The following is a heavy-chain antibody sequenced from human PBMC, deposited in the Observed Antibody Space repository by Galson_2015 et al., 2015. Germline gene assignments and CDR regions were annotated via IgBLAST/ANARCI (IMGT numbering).Heavy chain of an antibody. CDR1: GFTFSSYG. Sequence: LRLSCAASGFTFSSYGMHWVRQAPGKGLEWVAVISYDGSNKYYADSVKGRFTISRDNSKNTLYLQMNSLRAEDTAVYYCAREAHAGAAAEINWFDPWGQGTLVTVSS. CDR3: AREAHAGAAAEINWFDP. CDR2: ISYDGSNK. J-gene: IGHJ5*02. D-gene: IGHD6-13*01. V-gene: IGHV3-30*03.